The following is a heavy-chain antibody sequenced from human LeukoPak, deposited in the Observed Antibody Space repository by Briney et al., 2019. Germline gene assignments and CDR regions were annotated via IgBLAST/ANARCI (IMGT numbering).Heavy chain of an antibody. J-gene: IGHJ4*02. CDR1: DGSISSYY. V-gene: IGHV4-59*01. CDR3: ARAGDSYYFDY. D-gene: IGHD2-21*02. CDR2: IFYSGST. Sequence: PSETLSLTCTVSDGSISSYYWSWIRQPPGKGLEWIGYIFYSGSTNYNPSLKSRVTISVNTSKNQFSLKLSSVTAADAAVYYCARAGDSYYFDYWGQGTLVTVSS.